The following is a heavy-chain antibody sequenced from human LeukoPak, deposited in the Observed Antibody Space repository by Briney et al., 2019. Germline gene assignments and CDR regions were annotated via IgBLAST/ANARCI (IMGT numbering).Heavy chain of an antibody. Sequence: PGGSLRLSCTGSGVTFEDYYLSWIRQAPGKGLEWISYVSSTGGGKFYADSVKGRFTISRDNARNSVYMEMNDLIDEDTAFYYCARGENGSFDRWGQGTLVIVSS. D-gene: IGHD3-10*01. CDR2: VSSTGGGK. CDR3: ARGENGSFDR. V-gene: IGHV3-11*01. J-gene: IGHJ4*02. CDR1: GVTFEDYY.